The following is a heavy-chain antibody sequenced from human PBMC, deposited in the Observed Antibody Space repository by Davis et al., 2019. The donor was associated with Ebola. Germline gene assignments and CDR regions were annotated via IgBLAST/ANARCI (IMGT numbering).Heavy chain of an antibody. Sequence: GESLKISCAASGFTFSSYGMHRVRQAPGKGLEWVSYISSSSSTIYYADSVKGRFTISKDNAKNSLYLQMNSLRDEDTAVYYCARRRGYSYGPDYYYYYGMDVWGQGTTVTVSS. V-gene: IGHV3-48*02. D-gene: IGHD5-18*01. CDR1: GFTFSSYG. CDR3: ARRRGYSYGPDYYYYYGMDV. J-gene: IGHJ6*02. CDR2: ISSSSSTI.